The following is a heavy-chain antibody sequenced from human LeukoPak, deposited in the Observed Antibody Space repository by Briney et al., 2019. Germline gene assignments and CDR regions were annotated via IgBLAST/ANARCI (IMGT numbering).Heavy chain of an antibody. CDR2: IYHSGST. J-gene: IGHJ4*02. V-gene: IGHV4-30-2*01. Sequence: TLSLTCAVSGGSISSGGYSWSWIRQPPGKGLEWIGYIYHSGSTYYNPSLKSRVTISVDRSKNQFSLKLSSVTAADTAVYYCATLYDYVWGSYFDYWGQGTLVTVSS. CDR3: ATLYDYVWGSYFDY. CDR1: GGSISSGGYS. D-gene: IGHD3-16*01.